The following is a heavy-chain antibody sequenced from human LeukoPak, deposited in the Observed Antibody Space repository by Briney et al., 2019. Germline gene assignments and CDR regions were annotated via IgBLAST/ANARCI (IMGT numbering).Heavy chain of an antibody. Sequence: GGSLRLSCAASGFTFSSYSMNWVRQAPGKGLEWVSYISSSSGTIYYADSVKGRFTISRDNAKNSLYLQMNSLRAEDTAVYYCARSIGLTGGGVDVWGQGTTVTVSS. J-gene: IGHJ6*02. CDR1: GFTFSSYS. CDR2: ISSSSGTI. V-gene: IGHV3-48*04. CDR3: ARSIGLTGGGVDV. D-gene: IGHD3-9*01.